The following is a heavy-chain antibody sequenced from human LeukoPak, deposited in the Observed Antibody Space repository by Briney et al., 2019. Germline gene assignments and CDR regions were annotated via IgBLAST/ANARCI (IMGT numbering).Heavy chain of an antibody. CDR1: GGSISSYY. J-gene: IGHJ4*02. D-gene: IGHD2-2*01. V-gene: IGHV4-59*01. CDR2: IYYSGST. Sequence: SETLSLTCTVSGGSISSYYWSWIRQPPGKGLEWIGYIYYSGSTNYNPSLESRVTISVDTSKNQFSLKLSSVTAADTAVYYCSRGVNMPLYYFGYWGQGTLVTVSS. CDR3: SRGVNMPLYYFGY.